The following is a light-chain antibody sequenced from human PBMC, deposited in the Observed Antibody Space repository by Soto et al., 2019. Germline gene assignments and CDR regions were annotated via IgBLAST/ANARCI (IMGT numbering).Light chain of an antibody. V-gene: IGKV3-20*01. J-gene: IGKJ4*01. CDR1: QSVSSSY. Sequence: EIVLTQSPGTLSLSPGERATLSCRASQSVSSSYLTWYQHKPGQAPRLLIYGASTRATGTPDRFSGSGSGTDFTLTISRLEPEDFAVDYCQQYGSSPLTVGGGTKVEIK. CDR3: QQYGSSPLT. CDR2: GAS.